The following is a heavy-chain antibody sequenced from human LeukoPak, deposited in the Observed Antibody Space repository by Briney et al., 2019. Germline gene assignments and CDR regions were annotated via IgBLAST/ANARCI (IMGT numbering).Heavy chain of an antibody. Sequence: GGSLRLSCAASGFALRDYWMNWVRQAPGKGLEWVANINLGGSVILYVDSVKGRFTASRDNAENSVSLQMNSLRAEDTAVYYCTAWGLHNYWGQGTLVTVSS. CDR3: TAWGLHNY. V-gene: IGHV3-7*01. D-gene: IGHD7-27*01. J-gene: IGHJ4*02. CDR2: INLGGSVI. CDR1: GFALRDYW.